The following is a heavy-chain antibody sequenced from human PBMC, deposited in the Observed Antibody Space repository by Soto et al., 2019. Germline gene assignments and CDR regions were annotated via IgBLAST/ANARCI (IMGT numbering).Heavy chain of an antibody. J-gene: IGHJ6*03. V-gene: IGHV3-21*01. D-gene: IGHD4-17*01. CDR2: LSSSSTYI. Sequence: EVQLVESGGGLVKPGGSLRLSCAASGFTFSSYNMNWVRQAPGKGLEWVSSLSSSSTYIYYADSVKGLFTISSDNAKKSLYLQRNSLSAEDTAFYYWAGGGINYGDYRSMDVWGKGTTVTVSS. CDR3: AGGGINYGDYRSMDV. CDR1: GFTFSSYN.